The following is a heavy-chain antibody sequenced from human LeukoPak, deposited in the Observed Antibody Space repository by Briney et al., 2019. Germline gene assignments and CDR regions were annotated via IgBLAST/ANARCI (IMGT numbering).Heavy chain of an antibody. Sequence: ASVKVSCKVSGYTLTELSMHWVRQAPGKGLEWMGGFDPEDGETIYAQKFQGRVTMTEDTSTDTAYMELSSLRSDDTAVYYCARTYYYDSSGYYPKTHDAFDIWSQGTMVTVSS. J-gene: IGHJ3*02. CDR2: FDPEDGET. CDR3: ARTYYYDSSGYYPKTHDAFDI. D-gene: IGHD3-22*01. CDR1: GYTLTELS. V-gene: IGHV1-24*01.